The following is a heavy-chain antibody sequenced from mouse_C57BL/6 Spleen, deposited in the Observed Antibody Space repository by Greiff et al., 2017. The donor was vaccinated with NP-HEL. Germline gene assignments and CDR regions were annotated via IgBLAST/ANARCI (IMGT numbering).Heavy chain of an antibody. CDR1: GYTFTSYD. Sequence: QVQLQQSGPELVKPGASVKLSCKASGYTFTSYDINWVKQRPGQGLEWIGWIYPRDGSTKYNEKFKGKATLTVDTSSSTAYMELHSLTSEDAAVYFCARYRSGYSFAYWGQGTLVTVSA. CDR3: ARYRSGYSFAY. CDR2: IYPRDGST. V-gene: IGHV1-85*01. J-gene: IGHJ3*01. D-gene: IGHD3-2*02.